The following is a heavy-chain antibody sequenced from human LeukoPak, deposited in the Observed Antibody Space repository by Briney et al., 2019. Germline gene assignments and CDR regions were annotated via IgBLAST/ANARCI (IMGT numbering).Heavy chain of an antibody. D-gene: IGHD3-22*01. CDR2: TYYRSKWYN. J-gene: IGHJ4*02. CDR3: ARQRTYYDSSGYYYVDYFDY. Sequence: SQTLSLTCAISGDSVSSNSAAWNWIRQSPSRGLEWLGRTYYRSKWYNDYAVSVKSRITINPDTSKNQFSLQPNSVTPEDTAVYYCARQRTYYDSSGYYYVDYFDYWGQGTLVTVSS. V-gene: IGHV6-1*01. CDR1: GDSVSSNSAA.